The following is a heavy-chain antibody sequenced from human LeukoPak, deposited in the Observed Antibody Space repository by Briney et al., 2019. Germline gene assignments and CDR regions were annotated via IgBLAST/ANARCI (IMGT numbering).Heavy chain of an antibody. D-gene: IGHD3-16*01. V-gene: IGHV3-53*01. Sequence: GGSLRLSCAASGFTVSRNYMSWVRQAPGKGLEWVSVIYSGGNTFYADFVKGRFTISRDNSKNTLYLQMNSLRAEDTAVYYCARAPNNTDYSAGYWYFDLWGRGTLVTVSS. CDR3: ARAPNNTDYSAGYWYFDL. CDR2: IYSGGNT. J-gene: IGHJ2*01. CDR1: GFTVSRNY.